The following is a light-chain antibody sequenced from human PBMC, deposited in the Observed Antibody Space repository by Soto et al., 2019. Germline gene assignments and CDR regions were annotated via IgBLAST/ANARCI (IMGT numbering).Light chain of an antibody. J-gene: IGKJ1*01. CDR2: NAS. CDR1: KSVTKS. CDR3: QQRHNWPRT. Sequence: EIVLTQSPDTLSLSPGERATLSCGATKSVTKSLVWYQQKPGQAPRLLIYNASDRATGIPVRFSGSGSGTDFTLTISSLAPDDFAVYYCQQRHNWPRTFGQGTKVDIK. V-gene: IGKV3-11*01.